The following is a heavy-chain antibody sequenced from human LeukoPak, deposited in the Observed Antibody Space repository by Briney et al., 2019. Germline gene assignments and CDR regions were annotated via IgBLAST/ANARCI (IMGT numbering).Heavy chain of an antibody. CDR1: GFTFDDYA. CDR2: ISWNSGSI. CDR3: AKDAKSRYYYDSSGYYFDY. Sequence: GRSLRLSCAASGFTFDDYAMHWVRQAPGKGLEWVSGISWNSGSIGYADSVKGRFTISRDNAKNSLYLQMNSLRAEDTALYYCAKDAKSRYYYDSSGYYFDYWGQGTLVTVSS. D-gene: IGHD3-22*01. J-gene: IGHJ4*02. V-gene: IGHV3-9*01.